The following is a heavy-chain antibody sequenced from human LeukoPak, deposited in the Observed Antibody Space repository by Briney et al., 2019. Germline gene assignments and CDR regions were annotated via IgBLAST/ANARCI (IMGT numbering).Heavy chain of an antibody. D-gene: IGHD3-10*01. J-gene: IGHJ4*02. CDR3: VRVANYGLFDY. CDR2: IYYSGET. Sequence: PSETLSLICTVSGGSTINYYWTWLRQPPGKTMEWIGYIYYSGETNYNPSLNSRVTMPVDTSKNQFSLNLTSVTAADTAVYYCVRVANYGLFDYWGRGTLVTVSS. CDR1: GGSTINYY. V-gene: IGHV4-59*01.